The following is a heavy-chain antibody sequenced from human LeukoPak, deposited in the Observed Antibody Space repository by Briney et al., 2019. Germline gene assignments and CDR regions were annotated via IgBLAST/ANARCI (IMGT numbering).Heavy chain of an antibody. CDR3: ARGDMWALDM. CDR1: GFTFSHYW. CDR2: IKPDGSDK. J-gene: IGHJ3*02. Sequence: GGSLRLSCAASGFTFSHYWMSWVRQAPGKGLEWVANIKPDGSDKYYVDSVKGRFTISRDNAKNTLYLQMDSLRAEDTAVYYCARGDMWALDMWGQGTMVTVSS. V-gene: IGHV3-7*01. D-gene: IGHD2-15*01.